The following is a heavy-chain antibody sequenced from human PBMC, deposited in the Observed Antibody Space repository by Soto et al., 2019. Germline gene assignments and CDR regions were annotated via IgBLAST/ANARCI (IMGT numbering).Heavy chain of an antibody. J-gene: IGHJ6*02. Sequence: SETLSLTCTVSGGSISSGGYYWSWIRQHPGKGLEWIGYIYYSGSTYYNPSLKSRVTISVDTSKNQFSLKLSSVTAADTAVYYCARDTANYDILTGLDYGMDVWGQGTTVTVSS. V-gene: IGHV4-31*03. CDR1: GGSISSGGYY. D-gene: IGHD3-9*01. CDR2: IYYSGST. CDR3: ARDTANYDILTGLDYGMDV.